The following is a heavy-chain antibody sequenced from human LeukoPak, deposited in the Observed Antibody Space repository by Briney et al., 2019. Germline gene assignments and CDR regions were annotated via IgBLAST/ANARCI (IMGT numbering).Heavy chain of an antibody. V-gene: IGHV3-30*02. CDR3: AKGDYYGSGLDY. CDR2: IRYDGGNA. Sequence: GGSLRLSCAASGFTFSNNAMHWVRQAPGKGLVWVAYIRYDGGNAYYVDSVKGRFTISRDNSKDTLYLQMNGLRPEDTAVYSCAKGDYYGSGLDYWGQGAPVTVSS. J-gene: IGHJ4*02. D-gene: IGHD3-10*01. CDR1: GFTFSNNA.